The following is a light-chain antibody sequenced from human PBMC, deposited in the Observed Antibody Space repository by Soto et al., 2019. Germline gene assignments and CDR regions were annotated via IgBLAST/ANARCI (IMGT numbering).Light chain of an antibody. V-gene: IGLV2-14*03. J-gene: IGLJ1*01. CDR3: SSYTGSTSLVYV. CDR2: DVA. CDR1: SSDVGRYNF. Sequence: QSALTQPASVSGSPGQSISISCTGTSSDVGRYNFVSWYQQRPGKAPKLIMYDVANRPSGISNRFSGSKSGNTASLTISGLQAEDEADYYCSSYTGSTSLVYVFGTGTKVTAL.